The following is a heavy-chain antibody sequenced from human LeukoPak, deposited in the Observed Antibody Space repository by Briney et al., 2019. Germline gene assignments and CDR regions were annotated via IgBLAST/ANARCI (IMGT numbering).Heavy chain of an antibody. V-gene: IGHV4-61*08. CDR1: GGSVGSGGYY. Sequence: SETLSLTCTVSGGSVGSGGYYWSWIRQPPGGGLEWIGDIYYISNTNYNPSLKSRVTMSLDPSKNQFSLKLNSVTAADTAVYYCARTQSQSGSYRYYFAYWGQGTPVTVSS. CDR3: ARTQSQSGSYRYYFAY. D-gene: IGHD1-26*01. J-gene: IGHJ4*02. CDR2: IYYISNT.